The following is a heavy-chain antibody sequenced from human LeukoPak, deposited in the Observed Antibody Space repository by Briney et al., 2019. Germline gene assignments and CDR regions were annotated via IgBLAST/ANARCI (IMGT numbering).Heavy chain of an antibody. J-gene: IGHJ4*02. Sequence: PGGSLRLSCAASGFTFTNYGMSWVRQAPGKGLEWVSYISSSSSTIYYADSVKGRFTISRDNAKNSLYLQMNSLRDEDTAVYYCARDLPPGSSGWYLGYWGQGTLVTVSS. CDR2: ISSSSSTI. V-gene: IGHV3-48*02. CDR3: ARDLPPGSSGWYLGY. D-gene: IGHD6-19*01. CDR1: GFTFTNYG.